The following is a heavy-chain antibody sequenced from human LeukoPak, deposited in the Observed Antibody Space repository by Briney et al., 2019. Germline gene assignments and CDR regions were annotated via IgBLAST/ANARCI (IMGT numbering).Heavy chain of an antibody. CDR3: AKDLLAGLLWFGELFVF. J-gene: IGHJ4*02. CDR1: GFTFSSYA. Sequence: GGSLRLSCAASGFTFSSYAMSWVRQAPGKGLERVSAISGSGGSTYYADSVKGRFTISRDNSKNTLYLQMNSLRAEDTAVYYCAKDLLAGLLWFGELFVFWGQGTLVTVSS. V-gene: IGHV3-23*01. D-gene: IGHD3-10*01. CDR2: ISGSGGST.